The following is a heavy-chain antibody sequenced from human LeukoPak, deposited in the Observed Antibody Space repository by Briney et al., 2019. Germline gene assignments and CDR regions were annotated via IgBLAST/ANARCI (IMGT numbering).Heavy chain of an antibody. CDR3: ATDQSGSYSYYYGMDV. V-gene: IGHV1-69*05. D-gene: IGHD1-26*01. CDR2: IIPIFGTA. Sequence: SVKVSCKASGGTFSSYAISWVRQAPGQGLEWMGGIIPIFGTANYAQKLQGRVTMTTDTSTSTAYMELRSLRSDDTAVYYCATDQSGSYSYYYGMDVWGQGTTVTVSS. J-gene: IGHJ6*02. CDR1: GGTFSSYA.